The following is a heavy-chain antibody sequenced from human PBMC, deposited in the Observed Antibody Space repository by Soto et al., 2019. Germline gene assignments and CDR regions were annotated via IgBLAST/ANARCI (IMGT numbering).Heavy chain of an antibody. Sequence: VVSLILSCTASGVTFCNTLISWVRQAAVKGLEWVGLVKSKTDGGATDYTSPVRGIFTISIDDSENTLYLQMNSLQTDDTDVYYCTKDRRSGYGPQFDFWGKGTMVTVSS. V-gene: IGHV3-15*01. D-gene: IGHD5-12*01. CDR1: GVTFCNTL. J-gene: IGHJ4*02. CDR2: VKSKTDGGAT. CDR3: TKDRRSGYGPQFDF.